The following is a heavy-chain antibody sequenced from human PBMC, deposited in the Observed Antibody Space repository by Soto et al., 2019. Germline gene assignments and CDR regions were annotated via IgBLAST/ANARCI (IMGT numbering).Heavy chain of an antibody. CDR3: ASHWGAAAGSDY. CDR2: ISYDGSNK. J-gene: IGHJ4*02. D-gene: IGHD6-13*01. V-gene: IGHV3-30*03. Sequence: QVQLVESGGGVVQPGRSLRLSCAASGFTFSSYGMHWVRQAPGKGLEWVAGISYDGSNKYYADSAKGRCTISRDNSKNTLYLQMNSLRAEDTAVYYCASHWGAAAGSDYWGQGTLVTVSS. CDR1: GFTFSSYG.